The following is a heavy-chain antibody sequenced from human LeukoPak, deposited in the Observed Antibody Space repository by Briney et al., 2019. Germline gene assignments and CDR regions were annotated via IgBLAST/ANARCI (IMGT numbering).Heavy chain of an antibody. D-gene: IGHD6-6*01. CDR1: GGSFGNYY. J-gene: IGHJ1*01. CDR3: ARGGIAARLQH. CDR2: INHSGST. Sequence: PSETLSLTCAVYGGSFGNYYWTWIRQPPGKGLEWIGEINHSGSTNYNPSLKSRVTISIDTSKNQFSLKPSSVTAADTAVYYCARGGIAARLQHWGQGTLVTVSS. V-gene: IGHV4-34*01.